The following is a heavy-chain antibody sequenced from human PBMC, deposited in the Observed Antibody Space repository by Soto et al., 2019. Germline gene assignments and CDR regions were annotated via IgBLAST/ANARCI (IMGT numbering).Heavy chain of an antibody. Sequence: GGSLRLSCAASGFTFSSYSMNWVRQAPGKGLEWVSSISSSSSYIYYADSVKGRFTISRDNAKNSLYLQMNSLRAEDTAVYYCARVPDYDYIWGSYRPPDYYYYMDVWGKGTTVTVSS. CDR1: GFTFSSYS. J-gene: IGHJ6*03. D-gene: IGHD3-16*02. CDR3: ARVPDYDYIWGSYRPPDYYYYMDV. V-gene: IGHV3-21*01. CDR2: ISSSSSYI.